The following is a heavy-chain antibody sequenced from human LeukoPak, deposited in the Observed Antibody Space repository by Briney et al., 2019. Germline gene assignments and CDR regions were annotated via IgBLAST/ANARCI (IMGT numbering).Heavy chain of an antibody. J-gene: IGHJ6*03. V-gene: IGHV3-7*01. CDR3: ARDDSSGWYGDYYYYMDV. D-gene: IGHD6-19*01. CDR2: IKQDGSEK. Sequence: GGSLRLSRAASGSTFSSYWMSWVRQAPGKGLEWVANIKQDGSEKYYVDSVKGRFTISRDNAKNSLYLQMNSLRAEDTAVYYCARDDSSGWYGDYYYYMDVWGKGTTVTVSS. CDR1: GSTFSSYW.